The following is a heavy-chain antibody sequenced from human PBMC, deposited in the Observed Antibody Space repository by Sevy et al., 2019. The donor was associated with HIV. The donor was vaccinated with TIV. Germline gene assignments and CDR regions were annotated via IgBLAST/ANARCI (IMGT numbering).Heavy chain of an antibody. J-gene: IGHJ3*02. D-gene: IGHD3-3*01. CDR3: ARNGRITIFGPPNAFDI. V-gene: IGHV5-51*01. Sequence: GESLKISCKGSGYSFTSYWIGWVRQMPGKGLEWMGIIYPGDSDTRYSPSFQGQVTISADKSISTAYLQWSSLKASDTAMYYCARNGRITIFGPPNAFDIWGQGTMVTVSS. CDR2: IYPGDSDT. CDR1: GYSFTSYW.